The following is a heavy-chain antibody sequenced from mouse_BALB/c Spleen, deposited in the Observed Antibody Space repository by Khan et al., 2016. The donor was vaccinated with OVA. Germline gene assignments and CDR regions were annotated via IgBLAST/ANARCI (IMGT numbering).Heavy chain of an antibody. CDR3: ASELGRYEAMDY. Sequence: EVQLQESGPGLVKPSQSLSLTCTVTGYSITSDYAWTWLRQFPGNKLEWLGYISYRGSTPYNPSLKSRISLTRDTAKDQFFLQLKAVTAEDTATYYCASELGRYEAMDYGGQGTSVTVAS. CDR1: GYSITSDYA. D-gene: IGHD4-1*01. J-gene: IGHJ4*01. CDR2: ISYRGST. V-gene: IGHV3-2*02.